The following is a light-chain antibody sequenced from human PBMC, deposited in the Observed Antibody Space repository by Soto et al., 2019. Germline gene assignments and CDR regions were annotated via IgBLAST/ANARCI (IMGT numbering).Light chain of an antibody. CDR3: QSYDSSLSVV. Sequence: QSVLTQPPSVSGAPGQRVTISCTGSSSNIGAGYDVYWYQQLPGTAPKFLIYGNSNRPSGVPDRFSGSKSGTSASLAITGLQAEDEADYYCQSYDSSLSVVFGGGTKVTVL. V-gene: IGLV1-40*01. CDR1: SSNIGAGYD. J-gene: IGLJ2*01. CDR2: GNS.